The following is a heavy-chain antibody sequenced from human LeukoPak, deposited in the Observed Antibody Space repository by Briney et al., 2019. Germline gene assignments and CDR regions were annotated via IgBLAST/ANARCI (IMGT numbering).Heavy chain of an antibody. CDR2: INAGNGNT. Sequence: ASVKVSCKASGYTFTSYAMHWVRQAPGQRLEWMGWINAGNGNTKYSQKFQGRVTITADESTSTAYMELSSLRSEDTAVYYCAREIRYSYGKPQNWFDPWGQGTLVTVSS. V-gene: IGHV1-3*01. D-gene: IGHD5-18*01. CDR3: AREIRYSYGKPQNWFDP. CDR1: GYTFTSYA. J-gene: IGHJ5*02.